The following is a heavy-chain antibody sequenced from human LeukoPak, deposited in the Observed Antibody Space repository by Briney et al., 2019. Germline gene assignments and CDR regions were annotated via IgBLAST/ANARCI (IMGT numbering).Heavy chain of an antibody. J-gene: IGHJ5*02. CDR3: ARLFDLRIDNWFDP. V-gene: IGHV1-3*01. CDR2: INAGNGNT. Sequence: GASVKVSCKASGYTFTSYAMHWVRQAPGQRLEWMGWINAGNGNTKYSQKFQGRVTITRDTSASTAYMELSSLGSEDTAVYYCARLFDLRIDNWFDPWGQGTLVTVSS. CDR1: GYTFTSYA. D-gene: IGHD3-9*01.